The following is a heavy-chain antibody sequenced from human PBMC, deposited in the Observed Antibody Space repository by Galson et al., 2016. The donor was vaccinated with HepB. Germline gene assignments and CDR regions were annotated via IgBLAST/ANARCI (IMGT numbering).Heavy chain of an antibody. V-gene: IGHV3-23*01. CDR3: AKHSSGSYSGSPL. CDR1: GFAFNDYA. D-gene: IGHD1-26*01. CDR2: ISDSGGST. Sequence: SLRLSCATSGFAFNDYAMSWFRQAPGKGLEWVSVISDSGGSTYYADFVKGRFTISRDNSKNTLYLQMNSLRAEDTAIYYCAKHSSGSYSGSPLWGQGTLVTVAS. J-gene: IGHJ4*02.